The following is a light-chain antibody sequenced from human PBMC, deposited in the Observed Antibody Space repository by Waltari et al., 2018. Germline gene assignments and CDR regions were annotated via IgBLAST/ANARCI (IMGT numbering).Light chain of an antibody. CDR1: QSVSSRH. CDR3: QQYDSSTKYI. V-gene: IGKV3-20*01. Sequence: EIVLTQSPDTLSLSPGERATLSCRASQSVSSRHLAWYQQKPGRPPRLVMYAASSRATGIPDRFSGSGFGTDFTLTISRLEPEDFAVYYCQQYDSSTKYIFGQGTKLEI. CDR2: AAS. J-gene: IGKJ2*01.